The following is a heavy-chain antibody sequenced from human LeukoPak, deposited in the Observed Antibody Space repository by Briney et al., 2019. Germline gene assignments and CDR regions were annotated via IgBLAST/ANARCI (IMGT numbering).Heavy chain of an antibody. CDR1: GYTLTELS. D-gene: IGHD5-12*01. Sequence: ASVKVSCKVSGYTLTELSMHWVRQAPGKGLEWMGGFDPEDGETIYAQKFQGRVTMTEDTSTDTAYMELSSLRSEDTAVYYCATVSPAYKHVDIVARHFDYWGQGTLVTVSS. V-gene: IGHV1-24*01. CDR2: FDPEDGET. CDR3: ATVSPAYKHVDIVARHFDY. J-gene: IGHJ4*02.